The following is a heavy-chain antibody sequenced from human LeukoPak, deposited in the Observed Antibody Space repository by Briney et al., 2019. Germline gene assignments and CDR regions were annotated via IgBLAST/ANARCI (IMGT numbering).Heavy chain of an antibody. CDR2: INHSGST. D-gene: IGHD3-3*01. J-gene: IGHJ4*02. CDR3: ARTTTIFGERTYQKYYFDY. CDR1: GGSFSGYY. Sequence: PSETLSLTCAVYGGSFSGYYWSWIRQPPGKGLEWIGEINHSGSTNYNPSLKSRVTISVDTSKNQFSLKLSSVTAADMAVYYCARTTTIFGERTYQKYYFDYWGQGTLVTVSS. V-gene: IGHV4-34*01.